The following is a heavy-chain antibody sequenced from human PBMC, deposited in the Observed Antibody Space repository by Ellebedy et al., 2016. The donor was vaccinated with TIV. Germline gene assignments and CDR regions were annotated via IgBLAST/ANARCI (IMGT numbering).Heavy chain of an antibody. V-gene: IGHV4-34*01. Sequence: MPSETLSLTCAVYGGSFSGYYWSWIRQPPGKGLEWIGEINHSGSTNYNPSLKSRVTISVDTSKNQFSLKLSSVTAADTAVYYCAARDYWGQGTLVTVSS. J-gene: IGHJ4*02. CDR1: GGSFSGYY. CDR2: INHSGST. CDR3: AARDY.